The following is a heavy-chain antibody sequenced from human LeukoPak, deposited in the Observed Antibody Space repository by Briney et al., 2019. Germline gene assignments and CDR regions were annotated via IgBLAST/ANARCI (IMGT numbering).Heavy chain of an antibody. CDR2: IKQDGSAK. D-gene: IGHD3-16*01. V-gene: IGHV3-7*05. J-gene: IGHJ4*02. CDR1: GFTFTDYW. CDR3: TEGGTMHWVEDC. Sequence: GGSLRLSCAASGFTFTDYWMSWVRQAPGKGLEWVANIKQDGSAKYYVDSVKGRFTISRDNARNSLYLQMDNLRVEDTAIYYCTEGGTMHWVEDCWGQGTLDTVSS.